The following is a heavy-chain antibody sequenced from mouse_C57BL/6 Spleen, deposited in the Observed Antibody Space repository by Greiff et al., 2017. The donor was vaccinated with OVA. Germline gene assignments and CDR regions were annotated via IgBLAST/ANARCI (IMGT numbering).Heavy chain of an antibody. J-gene: IGHJ3*01. V-gene: IGHV5-17*01. CDR1: GFTFSDYG. Sequence: EVKLVESGGGLAKPGGSLKLSCAASGFTFSDYGMHWVRQAPEKGLEWVAYISSGSSTIYYADTVKGRFTISRDNAKNTLFLQMTSLRSEDTAMYYCARPYYGSSYGFAYWGQGTLVTVSA. CDR2: ISSGSSTI. D-gene: IGHD1-1*01. CDR3: ARPYYGSSYGFAY.